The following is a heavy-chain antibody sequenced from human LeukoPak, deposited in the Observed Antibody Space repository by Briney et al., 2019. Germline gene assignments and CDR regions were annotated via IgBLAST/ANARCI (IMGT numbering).Heavy chain of an antibody. J-gene: IGHJ3*02. CDR1: GFTFSSYA. CDR2: ISYDGSNK. D-gene: IGHD3-9*01. Sequence: GGSLRLSCAASGFTFSSYAMHWVRQAPGKGLEWVAVISYDGSNKYYADSVKGRFTISRDNAKRSLYLQMNSLRVEDTAVYYCAREQGGNTGYAFDIWGQGTMVTVSS. CDR3: AREQGGNTGYAFDI. V-gene: IGHV3-30-3*01.